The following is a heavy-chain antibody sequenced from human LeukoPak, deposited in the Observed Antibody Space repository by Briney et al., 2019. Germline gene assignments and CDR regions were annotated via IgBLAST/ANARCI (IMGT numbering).Heavy chain of an antibody. CDR2: IIPIFGTA. CDR1: GGTFSSYA. D-gene: IGHD5-18*01. V-gene: IGHV1-69*13. Sequence: ASVKVSCKASGGTFSSYAISWVRQAPGQGLEWMGGIIPIFGTANYAQKFQGRVTITADESTSTAYMELSSLRSEDTAVYYCARDQEWDSGYSYGSDYWGQGTLVTVSS. CDR3: ARDQEWDSGYSYGSDY. J-gene: IGHJ4*02.